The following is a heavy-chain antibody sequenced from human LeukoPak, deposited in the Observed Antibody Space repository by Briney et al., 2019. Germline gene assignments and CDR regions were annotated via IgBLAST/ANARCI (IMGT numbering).Heavy chain of an antibody. Sequence: GGSLRLSCAASGFTLSSYGMHWVRQAPGKGLEWVAVIWYDGSNKYYADSVKGRFTISRDNSKNTLYLQMNSLRAEDTAVYYCAREGGSSSSLGYWGQGTLVTVSS. CDR3: AREGGSSSSLGY. V-gene: IGHV3-33*01. J-gene: IGHJ4*02. D-gene: IGHD6-6*01. CDR1: GFTLSSYG. CDR2: IWYDGSNK.